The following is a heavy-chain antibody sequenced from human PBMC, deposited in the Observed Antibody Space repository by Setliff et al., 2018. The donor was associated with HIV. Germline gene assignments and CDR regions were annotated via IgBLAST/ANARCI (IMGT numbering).Heavy chain of an antibody. D-gene: IGHD2-2*01. CDR1: GFTFSNYAM. CDR2: IYPSGST. V-gene: IGHV4-38-2*01. J-gene: IGHJ4*02. Sequence: GSLRLSCAASGFTFSNYAMWWVRQAPGKGLEWLGSIYPSGSTYYNPSLKNRVTISADTSKRQVSLRLTSVTAADTAIYYCARHVVALGIVVLPAGALDFWGPGTLVTVPQ. CDR3: ARHVVALGIVVLPAGALDF.